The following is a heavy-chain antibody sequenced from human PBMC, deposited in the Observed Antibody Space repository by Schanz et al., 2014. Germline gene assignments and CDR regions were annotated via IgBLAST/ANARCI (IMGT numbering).Heavy chain of an antibody. CDR1: GYSFISHA. CDR3: ARVRYCSGGRCYQDSWFDP. J-gene: IGHJ5*02. V-gene: IGHV1-3*01. D-gene: IGHD2-15*01. CDR2: INAANGNT. Sequence: QVQLVQSGAEVKKPGASVKVSCKASGYSFISHAIHWVRQAPGQRLEWMGWINAANGNTRYSQKFQGRVTITRYTSASTAYMELSSLRSEDTAVYYCARVRYCSGGRCYQDSWFDPWGQGTLVIVSS.